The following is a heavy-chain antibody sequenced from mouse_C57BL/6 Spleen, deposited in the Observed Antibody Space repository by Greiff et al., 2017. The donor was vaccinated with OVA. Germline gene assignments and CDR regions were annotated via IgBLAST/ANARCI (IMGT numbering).Heavy chain of an antibody. D-gene: IGHD3-2*02. J-gene: IGHJ2*01. CDR2: IYPGDGDT. CDR3: AREGSSGYPYDY. V-gene: IGHV1-82*01. CDR1: GYAFSSSW. Sequence: QVQLQQSGPELVKPGASVKISCKASGYAFSSSWMNWVKQRPGKGLEWIGRIYPGDGDTNYNGKFKGKATLTADKSSSTAYMHLSSLTSEDSAVYYCAREGSSGYPYDYWGQGTTLTVSS.